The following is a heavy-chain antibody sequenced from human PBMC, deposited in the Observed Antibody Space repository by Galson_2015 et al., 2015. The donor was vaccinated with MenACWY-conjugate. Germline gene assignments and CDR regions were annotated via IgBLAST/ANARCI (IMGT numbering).Heavy chain of an antibody. CDR2: IIPILGIA. V-gene: IGHV1-69*04. CDR1: EGTFSSYA. Sequence: SVKVSCKASEGTFSSYAISWVRQAPGQGLEWMGRIIPILGIANYAQKFQGRVTITADKSASTAYMELSSLRSEDTAVYYCARENRRTMVRGVIKTEYFQHWGQGTLVTVSS. J-gene: IGHJ1*01. CDR3: ARENRRTMVRGVIKTEYFQH. D-gene: IGHD3-10*01.